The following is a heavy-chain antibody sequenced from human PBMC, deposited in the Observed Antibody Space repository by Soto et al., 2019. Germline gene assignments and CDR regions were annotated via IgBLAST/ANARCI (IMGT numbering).Heavy chain of an antibody. V-gene: IGHV1-8*01. CDR2: MNPNSGNT. D-gene: IGHD3-10*01. CDR3: AGGSGSGSYYNTFQGWCDP. J-gene: IGHJ5*02. CDR1: GYTFTSYD. Sequence: QVQLVQSGAEVKKPGASVKVSCKASGYTFTSYDINWVRQATGQGLAWMGWMNPNSGNTGCAQKFQGRVTMTRNTSISTAYMELSRLRSEDTAVDYCAGGSGSGSYYNTFQGWCDPWGQGTLVTVSS.